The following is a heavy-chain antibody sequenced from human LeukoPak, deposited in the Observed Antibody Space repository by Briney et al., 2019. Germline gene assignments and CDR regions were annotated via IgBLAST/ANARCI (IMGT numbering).Heavy chain of an antibody. Sequence: PGGSLRLSCAASGFTFSSYWMHWVRHAPGKGLVWVSRINSDGSSTMYADSVKGRFTISRDNAKNTMYMQMDRQRAEDTAVYYCARDRLPAAFSGSYNWFYPWGQGTLVTVSS. CDR2: INSDGSST. D-gene: IGHD2-2*01. J-gene: IGHJ5*02. CDR1: GFTFSSYW. CDR3: ARDRLPAAFSGSYNWFYP. V-gene: IGHV3-74*03.